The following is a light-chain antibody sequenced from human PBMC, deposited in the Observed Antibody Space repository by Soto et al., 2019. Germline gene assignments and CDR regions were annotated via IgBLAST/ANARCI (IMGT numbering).Light chain of an antibody. CDR1: QSVTNY. V-gene: IGKV3-11*01. J-gene: IGKJ4*01. CDR3: QQRSSWPVLT. Sequence: EIVLTQSPATLSLSPGDRATLSCRASQSVTNYLAWYQQRPGQAPRLLIYDASNRATGIPDRFSGSGSGTDVTLTISSLEPEDFAVYYCQQRSSWPVLTFGGGTRVEIK. CDR2: DAS.